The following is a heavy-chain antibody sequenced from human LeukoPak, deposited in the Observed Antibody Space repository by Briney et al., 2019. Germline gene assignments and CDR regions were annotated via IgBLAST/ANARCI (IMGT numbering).Heavy chain of an antibody. D-gene: IGHD3-16*02. J-gene: IGHJ4*02. V-gene: IGHV3-23*01. CDR1: GFTFSSYA. CDR2: ISGRGENT. Sequence: GGSLRLSCAASGFTFSSYAMSWVRQALEKGLEWVSAISGRGENTNYADSVKGRFTMSRDNSRNMLYLQMNSLRDEDTAKYYCAKTVSGSYSYQGGDYWGQGTLVTVSS. CDR3: AKTVSGSYSYQGGDY.